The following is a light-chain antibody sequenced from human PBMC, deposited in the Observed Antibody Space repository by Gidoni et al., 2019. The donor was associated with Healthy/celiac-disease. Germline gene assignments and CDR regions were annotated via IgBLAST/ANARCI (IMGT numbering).Light chain of an antibody. V-gene: IGLV3-25*03. CDR1: ALPNQY. CDR3: QSADSSGTYVV. CDR2: KDN. Sequence: SHDLTHPPSLPVYPGQTARITCSGDALPNQYAYWYQQKPGQAPVLVIYKDNERTSGIPARFAGSSAGTTVTLTISGVQAEDEADYYCQSADSSGTYVVFGGGTKLTVL. J-gene: IGLJ2*01.